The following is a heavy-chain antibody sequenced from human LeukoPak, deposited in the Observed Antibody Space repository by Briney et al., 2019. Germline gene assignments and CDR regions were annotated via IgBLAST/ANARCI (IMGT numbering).Heavy chain of an antibody. J-gene: IGHJ3*02. V-gene: IGHV5-51*01. Sequence: LGESLKISCKGSGYSFTSYWIGWVRQMPGKGLEWMGIIDPGDSDTRYSPSFQGQVTISADKSISTAYLQWSSLKASDTAMYYCARQHQDFWSGQGAFDIWGQGTMVTVSS. CDR2: IDPGDSDT. D-gene: IGHD3-3*01. CDR1: GYSFTSYW. CDR3: ARQHQDFWSGQGAFDI.